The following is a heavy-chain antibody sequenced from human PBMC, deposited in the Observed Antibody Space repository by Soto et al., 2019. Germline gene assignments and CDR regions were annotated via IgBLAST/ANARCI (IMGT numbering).Heavy chain of an antibody. Sequence: GGSLRLSCAASGFTFSSYAMSWVRQAPGKGLEWVSAISGSGGSTYYADSVKGRFTISRDNSKNTLYLQMNSLRAEDTVVYYCAKDLSSSWYNYFDYWGQGTLVTVSS. J-gene: IGHJ4*02. CDR1: GFTFSSYA. CDR3: AKDLSSSWYNYFDY. V-gene: IGHV3-23*01. CDR2: ISGSGGST. D-gene: IGHD6-13*01.